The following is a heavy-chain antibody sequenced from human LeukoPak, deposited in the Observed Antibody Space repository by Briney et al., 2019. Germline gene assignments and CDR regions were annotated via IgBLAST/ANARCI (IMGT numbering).Heavy chain of an antibody. CDR2: IYSGGST. Sequence: GGSLRLSCAASGFTVSSNYMSWVRQAPGKGLEWVSVIYSGGSTYYADSVKGRFTISRDNSKNTLYLQMNSLRAEDTAVYYCAKDASSNVVVPAAPDYWGQGTLVTVSS. J-gene: IGHJ4*02. CDR1: GFTVSSNY. CDR3: AKDASSNVVVPAAPDY. V-gene: IGHV3-53*01. D-gene: IGHD2-2*01.